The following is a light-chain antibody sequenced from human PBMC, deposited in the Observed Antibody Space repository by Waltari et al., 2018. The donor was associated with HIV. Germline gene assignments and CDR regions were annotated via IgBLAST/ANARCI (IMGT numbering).Light chain of an antibody. CDR1: TLSNQY. CDR3: QSADNSGTYV. V-gene: IGLV3-25*03. CDR2: RDS. J-gene: IGLJ1*01. Sequence: SYDLTQPPSVSVSPGQTARITCSGDTLSNQYSYWYQQKSGQAPVLVIFRDSERPSGIPGRFSGSRSGATVTLTISGVQAEDEADYYCQSADNSGTYVFATGTQVTVL.